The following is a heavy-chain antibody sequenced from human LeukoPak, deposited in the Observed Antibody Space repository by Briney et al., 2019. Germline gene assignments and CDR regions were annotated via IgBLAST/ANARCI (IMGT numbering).Heavy chain of an antibody. J-gene: IGHJ4*02. D-gene: IGHD6-6*01. V-gene: IGHV1-58*02. CDR3: AASYSSSSSPGY. CDR2: IVVGSGNT. Sequence: SVKVSCKASGFTFTSSAMQWVRQARGQRLEWIGWIVVGSGNTNYAQKFQERVTITRDMSTSTAYMELSSQRSEDTAVYYCAASYSSSSSPGYWGQGTLVTVSS. CDR1: GFTFTSSA.